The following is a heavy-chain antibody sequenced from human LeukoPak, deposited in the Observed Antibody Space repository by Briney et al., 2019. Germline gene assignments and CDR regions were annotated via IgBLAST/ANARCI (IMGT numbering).Heavy chain of an antibody. D-gene: IGHD5-18*01. CDR3: AMSGYGFPLRLDYYYYYGMDV. Sequence: PGGSLRLSCAASGFTFSSYGMHWVCQAPGKGLEWVAVIWYDGSNKYYADSVKGRFTISRDNSKNTLYLQMNSLRAEDTAVYYCAMSGYGFPLRLDYYYYYGMDVWGQGTTVTVSS. V-gene: IGHV3-33*01. CDR2: IWYDGSNK. CDR1: GFTFSSYG. J-gene: IGHJ6*02.